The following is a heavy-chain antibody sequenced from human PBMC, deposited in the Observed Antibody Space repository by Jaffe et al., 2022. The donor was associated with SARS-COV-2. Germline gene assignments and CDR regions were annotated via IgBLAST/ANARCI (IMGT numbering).Heavy chain of an antibody. CDR1: GFTFSSYW. J-gene: IGHJ4*02. D-gene: IGHD6-25*01. V-gene: IGHV3-7*01. CDR2: IKQDGSEK. Sequence: EVQLVESGGGLVQPGGSLRLSCAASGFTFSSYWVSWVRQAPGKGLEWVANIKQDGSEKYYVDSVKGRFTISRDNAKNSLYLQMNSLRAEDTAVYYCARGASSGLDYWGQGTLVTVSS. CDR3: ARGASSGLDY.